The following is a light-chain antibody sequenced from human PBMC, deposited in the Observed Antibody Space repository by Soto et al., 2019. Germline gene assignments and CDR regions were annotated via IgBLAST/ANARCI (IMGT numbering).Light chain of an antibody. CDR1: ISDVGGYNY. Sequence: HSVLTQTRSVSGSPGRSVTISCTGTISDVGGYNYVSWYQQHPGKAPKLMIYDVSKRPSGVPDRFSGSNSGNTASLTISGLQAEDEADYYCCSYAGSYTFGVFGTGTKV. CDR2: DVS. V-gene: IGLV2-11*01. CDR3: CSYAGSYTFGV. J-gene: IGLJ1*01.